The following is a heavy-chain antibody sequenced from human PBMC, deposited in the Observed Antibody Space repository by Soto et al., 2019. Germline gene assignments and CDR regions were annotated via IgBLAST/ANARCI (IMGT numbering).Heavy chain of an antibody. D-gene: IGHD2-21*02. V-gene: IGHV3-30*03. CDR1: GFSFNTSG. J-gene: IGHJ6*02. Sequence: QVQLVESGGGVGQRGRALRLSCAASGFSFNTSGMHWVRQAPGKGLEWVAVIAFDGSQEFYGDSVRGRFTISRDNSKNTLFLQMKSLTPEDTAVYYCATKVRVTNYLYYGMDVSGQGTTVTVSS. CDR3: ATKVRVTNYLYYGMDV. CDR2: IAFDGSQE.